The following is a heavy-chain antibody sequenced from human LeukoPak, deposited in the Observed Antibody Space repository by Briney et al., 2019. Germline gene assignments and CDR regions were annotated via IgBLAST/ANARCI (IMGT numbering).Heavy chain of an antibody. CDR1: GFTFSDYY. D-gene: IGHD3-22*01. CDR2: ITSSGTTI. CDR3: AKRGVVIRVILVGFHKEAYYFDS. Sequence: GGSLRLSCAASGFTFSDYYMIWIRQAPGKGLEWVSYITSSGTTIYYADSVKGRFTISRDNAKNSLYLQMSSLRAEDTAVYYCAKRGVVIRVILVGFHKEAYYFDSWGQGALVTVSS. J-gene: IGHJ4*02. V-gene: IGHV3-11*01.